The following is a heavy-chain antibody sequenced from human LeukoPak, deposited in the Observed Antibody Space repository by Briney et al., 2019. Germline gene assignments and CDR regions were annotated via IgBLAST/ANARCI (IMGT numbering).Heavy chain of an antibody. CDR2: IYYNGSP. J-gene: IGHJ2*01. Sequence: PSETLSLTCTVSGASLISYYWNWIRQPPGKGLEWIGYIYYNGSPNYNPSLKSRVTMSQDTSKNQFSLKLSSVTAADTAVYYCARDYGGNSNWYFDLWGRGTLVTVSS. CDR3: ARDYGGNSNWYFDL. D-gene: IGHD4-23*01. V-gene: IGHV4-59*12. CDR1: GASLISYY.